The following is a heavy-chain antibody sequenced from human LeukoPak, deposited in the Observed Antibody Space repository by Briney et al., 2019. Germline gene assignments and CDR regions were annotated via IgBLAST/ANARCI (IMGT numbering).Heavy chain of an antibody. D-gene: IGHD2/OR15-2a*01. CDR3: ARSAEHCNSSVCFTDYYMDV. CDR2: INPNSGDT. Sequence: ASVKVSCKASGYTFSGSYIHWVRQAPGQGLEWLGRINPNSGDTNYAQNLHGRVTMTRDTSITTAYMELNSLTSDDTAVYFCARSAEHCNSSVCFTDYYMDVWGKGTTVTVSS. V-gene: IGHV1-2*06. CDR1: GYTFSGSY. J-gene: IGHJ6*03.